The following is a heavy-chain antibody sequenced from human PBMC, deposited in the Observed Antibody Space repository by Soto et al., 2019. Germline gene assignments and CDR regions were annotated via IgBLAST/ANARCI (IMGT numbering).Heavy chain of an antibody. D-gene: IGHD4-17*01. CDR1: GFTVSSNY. Sequence: GGSLRLSCAASGFTVSSNYMSWVRQAPGKGLEWVSVIYSGGSTYYADSVKGRFTISRDNSKNTLYLQMNSLRAEDTAVYYCASSSMTTVTDFDYWGQGTLVTVSS. CDR3: ASSSMTTVTDFDY. J-gene: IGHJ4*02. V-gene: IGHV3-66*01. CDR2: IYSGGST.